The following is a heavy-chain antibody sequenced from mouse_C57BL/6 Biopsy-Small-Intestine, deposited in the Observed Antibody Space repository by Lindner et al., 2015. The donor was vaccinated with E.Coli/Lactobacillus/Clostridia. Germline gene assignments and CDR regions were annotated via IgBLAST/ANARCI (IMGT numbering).Heavy chain of an antibody. D-gene: IGHD2-13*01. CDR2: INPYNGDT. CDR3: ARNGDFGGWFAY. Sequence: VQLQESGPELVKPGASVKISCKASGYSFTGYFMNWVKQSHGKSLEWIGRINPYNGDTFYNQKFKAMATLTVDISSSAAHMELRSLTSEDSAVYYCARNGDFGGWFAYWGQGTLVTVSA. V-gene: IGHV1-20*01. J-gene: IGHJ3*01. CDR1: GYSFTGYF.